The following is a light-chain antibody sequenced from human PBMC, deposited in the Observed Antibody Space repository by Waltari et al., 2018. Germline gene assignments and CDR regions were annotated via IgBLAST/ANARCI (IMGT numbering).Light chain of an antibody. J-gene: IGKJ1*01. CDR3: MQGTHWPWT. Sequence: DVVMTQSPLSLPVTLGQPASTPCRPSQSLIHSDGNTYLNWFQQRPGQSPRRLFYRVSNRDSGVPDRFSGSGSGTDFTLKISRVEAEDVGVYYCMQGTHWPWTFGQGTKVEIK. V-gene: IGKV2-30*02. CDR1: QSLIHSDGNTY. CDR2: RVS.